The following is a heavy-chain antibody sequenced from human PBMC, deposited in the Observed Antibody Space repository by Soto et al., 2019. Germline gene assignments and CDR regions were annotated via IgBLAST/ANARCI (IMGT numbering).Heavy chain of an antibody. CDR1: GGSVSSGDHA. D-gene: IGHD7-27*01. Sequence: QMQLQESGPGLVKPSETLSLNCVVSGGSVSSGDHAWGWIRQPPGKGLEWIGYSRSVNYNPSLRGRVTISVGTAKTQFSLKLSSVSAADTAVYDCGRDNWGSTDYWGQGPPVTVSS. CDR2: YSRSV. CDR3: GRDNWGSTDY. J-gene: IGHJ4*02. V-gene: IGHV4-61*08.